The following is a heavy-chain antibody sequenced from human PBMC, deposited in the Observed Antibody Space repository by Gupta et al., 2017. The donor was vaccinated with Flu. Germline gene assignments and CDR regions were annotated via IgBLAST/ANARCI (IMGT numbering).Heavy chain of an antibody. CDR1: LFSLSTSGVG. Sequence: QITLKESGPTLVKPTQTLTLTCTFSLFSLSTSGVGVGWIRQPPGKALEWLALIYWDDEKRYSPSLKSRLTITKDTSKNQVVLTVTNMDPVDTATYYCARRPYGWTFDYWGQGTLVTVSS. J-gene: IGHJ4*02. CDR3: ARRPYGWTFDY. V-gene: IGHV2-5*02. D-gene: IGHD6-19*01. CDR2: IYWDDEK.